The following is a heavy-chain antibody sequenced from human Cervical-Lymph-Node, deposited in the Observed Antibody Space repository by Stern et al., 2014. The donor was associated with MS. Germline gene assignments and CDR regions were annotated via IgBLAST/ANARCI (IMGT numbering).Heavy chain of an antibody. CDR2: INPKSGNT. Sequence: QVQLVESGAEVRKPGASVKVSCTASGYTFTDFDITWVRPATGQGLEWMGWINPKSGNTGFAKKFQGRVTVTRDTSISTAYMELSSLRSDDTAVYYCARGVRADEWGQGTLVTVSS. CDR1: GYTFTDFD. J-gene: IGHJ1*01. V-gene: IGHV1-8*01. D-gene: IGHD3-10*01. CDR3: ARGVRADE.